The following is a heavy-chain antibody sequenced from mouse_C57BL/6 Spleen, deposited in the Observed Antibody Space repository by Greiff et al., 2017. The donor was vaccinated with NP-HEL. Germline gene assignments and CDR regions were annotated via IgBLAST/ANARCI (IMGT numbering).Heavy chain of an antibody. CDR3: ARDWGYAMDY. CDR1: GFTFSSYA. D-gene: IGHD4-1*01. Sequence: EVMLVESGGGLVKPGGSLKLSCAASGFTFSSYAMSWVRQTPEKRLEWVATISDGGRDTYYPDNVKGRFTISRDNAKNNLYLQMSHLKSEDTAMYYCARDWGYAMDYWGQGTSVTVSS. V-gene: IGHV5-4*01. J-gene: IGHJ4*01. CDR2: ISDGGRDT.